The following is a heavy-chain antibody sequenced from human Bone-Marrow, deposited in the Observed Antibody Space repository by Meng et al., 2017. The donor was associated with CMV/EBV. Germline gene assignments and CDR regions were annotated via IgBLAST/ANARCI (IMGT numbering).Heavy chain of an antibody. CDR3: ARESISLTSFGVVRYGMDV. V-gene: IGHV3-30-3*01. CDR2: ISYDGSNK. CDR1: GFTFSSYA. J-gene: IGHJ6*02. D-gene: IGHD3-3*01. Sequence: GESLKISCAASGFTFSSYAMRWVRQAPGKGLEWVAVISYDGSNKYYADSVKGRFTISRDNSKNTLYLQMNSLRAEDTAVYYWARESISLTSFGVVRYGMDVWGQGTTVTVSS.